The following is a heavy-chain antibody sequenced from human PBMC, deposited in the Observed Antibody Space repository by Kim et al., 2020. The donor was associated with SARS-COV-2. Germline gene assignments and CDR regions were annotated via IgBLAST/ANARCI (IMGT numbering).Heavy chain of an antibody. Sequence: SETLSLTCTVSGGSISSSSYYWGWIRQPPGKGLEWIGSIYYSGSTYYNPSLKSRVTISVDTSKNQFSLKLSSVTAADTAVYYCARAPFITMIVVAQGYYYAVDVWGQGTPVPVSS. CDR2: IYYSGST. V-gene: IGHV4-39*01. J-gene: IGHJ6*02. D-gene: IGHD3-22*01. CDR3: ARAPFITMIVVAQGYYYAVDV. CDR1: GGSISSSSYY.